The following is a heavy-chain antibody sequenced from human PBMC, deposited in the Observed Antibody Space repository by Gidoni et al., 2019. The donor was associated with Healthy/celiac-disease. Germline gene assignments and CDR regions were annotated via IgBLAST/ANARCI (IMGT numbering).Heavy chain of an antibody. CDR3: ARRFYDFWSGYRLNWFDP. CDR2: IYYSRST. J-gene: IGHJ5*02. V-gene: IGHV4-39*01. D-gene: IGHD3-3*01. CDR1: GGSISSSSYY. Sequence: QLQLQESGPGLVQPSETLSLTCTVSGGSISSSSYYWGWIRQPPGKGLEWIGSIYYSRSTYYNPSLKSRVTISVDTSKNQFSLKMSSVTAADTAVYYCARRFYDFWSGYRLNWFDPWGQGTLVTVSS.